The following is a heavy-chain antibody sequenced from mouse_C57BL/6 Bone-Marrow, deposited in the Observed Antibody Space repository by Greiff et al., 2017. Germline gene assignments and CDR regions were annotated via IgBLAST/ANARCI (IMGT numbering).Heavy chain of an antibody. V-gene: IGHV6-6*01. CDR3: TGYDGYPWYFDV. CDR2: IRNKANNHAT. D-gene: IGHD2-3*01. CDR1: GFTFSDAW. J-gene: IGHJ1*03. Sequence: EVKVVESGGGLVQPGGSMKLSCAASGFTFSDAWMDWVRQSPEKGLEWVAEIRNKANNHATYYAESVKGRFTISRYASKSSFYLHMTSLRAEDTGIYYCTGYDGYPWYFDVWGTGTTVTVSS.